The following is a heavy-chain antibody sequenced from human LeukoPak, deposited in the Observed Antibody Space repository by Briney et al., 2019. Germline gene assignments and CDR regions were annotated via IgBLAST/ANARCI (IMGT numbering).Heavy chain of an antibody. J-gene: IGHJ4*02. CDR1: GFTFNDYQ. V-gene: IGHV3-23*01. Sequence: GGSLRLSCAASGFTFNDYQMNWIRQAPGKGLEWVSAISGSGGSTYYADSVKGRFTISRDNSKNTLYLQMNSLRAEDTAVYYCAKGSSTSCYYGHFDYWGQGTLVTVSS. CDR3: AKGSSTSCYYGHFDY. D-gene: IGHD2-2*01. CDR2: ISGSGGST.